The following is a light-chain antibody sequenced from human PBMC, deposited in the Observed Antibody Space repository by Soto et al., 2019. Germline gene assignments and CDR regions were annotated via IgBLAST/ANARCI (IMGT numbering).Light chain of an antibody. CDR2: EAT. V-gene: IGLV2-23*01. CDR1: RSDVGRYNH. CDR3: CAYAGSNSVV. J-gene: IGLJ2*01. Sequence: QSALTQPASVSGSPGQSITISCTGSRSDVGRYNHVSWYQQHPAKAPKLIIYEATMRPPGGSNRFSGSRSGNTASLTISGLQTDDEDNYFCCAYAGSNSVVFGGGTKRTVL.